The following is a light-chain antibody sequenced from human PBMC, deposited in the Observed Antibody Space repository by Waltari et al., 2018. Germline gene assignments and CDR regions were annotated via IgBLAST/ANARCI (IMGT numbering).Light chain of an antibody. Sequence: QSVLTQPPSVSGTPGQTVTISCFGTNSNIGRNSVFWYQPLPGTAPKLLNYRDDQRPSGVPDRFSGSKSGTSASLAIRGLRSEDEADYYCAAWDDSLSVSYVFGSGTKVTV. CDR3: AAWDDSLSVSYV. CDR2: RDD. V-gene: IGLV1-47*01. J-gene: IGLJ1*01. CDR1: NSNIGRNS.